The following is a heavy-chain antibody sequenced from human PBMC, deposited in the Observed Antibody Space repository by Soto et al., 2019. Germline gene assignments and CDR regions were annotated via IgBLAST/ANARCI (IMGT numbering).Heavy chain of an antibody. Sequence: ASVKVSCKASGYTFTSYGISWVRQAPGQGLEWMGWISAYNGNTNYAQKLQGRVTMTTDTSTSTAYMELRSLRSDDTAVYYCARDNPPPYYYDSRPAKSDYWGQGTLVTV. CDR1: GYTFTSYG. CDR3: ARDNPPPYYYDSRPAKSDY. CDR2: ISAYNGNT. V-gene: IGHV1-18*01. J-gene: IGHJ4*02. D-gene: IGHD3-22*01.